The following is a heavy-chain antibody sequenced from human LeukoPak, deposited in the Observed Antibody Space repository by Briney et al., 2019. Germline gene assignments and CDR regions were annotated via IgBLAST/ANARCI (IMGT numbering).Heavy chain of an antibody. CDR2: ISSNGGRT. J-gene: IGHJ4*02. CDR3: ARGGEDMVPFDY. Sequence: GGSLRLSCAASGFTFSRFSMHWVRQAPGKGLEYVSAISSNGGRTYYANSVKGRFIISRDNSKNTLYLQMGSLRADDMAVYYCARGGEDMVPFDYLGQGTLVSVSS. CDR1: GFTFSRFS. V-gene: IGHV3-64*01. D-gene: IGHD3-10*01.